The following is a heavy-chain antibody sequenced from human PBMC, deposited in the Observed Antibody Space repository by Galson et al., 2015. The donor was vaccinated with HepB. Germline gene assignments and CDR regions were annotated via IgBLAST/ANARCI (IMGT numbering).Heavy chain of an antibody. V-gene: IGHV3-23*01. CDR2: ISGSGGST. J-gene: IGHJ4*02. CDR1: GFTFSSYA. CDR3: AKDFPDSYCSNYGAYYFDY. Sequence: SLRLSCAASGFTFSSYAMSWVRQAPGKGLEWVSAISGSGGSTYFADSVKGRFSISRDNSKNTLYLQMNSLRAEDTAVYYCAKDFPDSYCSNYGAYYFDYWGQGTLVTVSS. D-gene: IGHD4-11*01.